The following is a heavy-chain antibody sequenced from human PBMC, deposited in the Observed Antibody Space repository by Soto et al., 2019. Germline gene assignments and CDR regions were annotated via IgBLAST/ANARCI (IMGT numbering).Heavy chain of an antibody. V-gene: IGHV3-23*01. Sequence: EVQLLESGGGLVQPGGSLRLSCAASGFSFTNFAMSWVRQAPGKGLEWVAGIGASGDITWYVDSVKGRLSISRDNSKNTLYLQLNSLRFEDTAVYYCAKDDFTDRGDDYFDYWGPGTLVTVSS. CDR3: AKDDFTDRGDDYFDY. D-gene: IGHD2-21*02. CDR1: GFSFTNFA. CDR2: IGASGDIT. J-gene: IGHJ4*02.